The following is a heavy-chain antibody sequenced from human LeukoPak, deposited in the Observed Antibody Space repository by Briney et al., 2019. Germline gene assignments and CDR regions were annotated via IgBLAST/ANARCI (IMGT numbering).Heavy chain of an antibody. CDR1: GGSISGYY. V-gene: IGHV4-59*08. CDR3: ARGSGWYYH. Sequence: SETLSLTCTVSGGSISGYYWSWIRQPPGKGLEWIGYIYYSGSTNYNPSLKSRVTISVDTSKNQCSLKLSSVTAADTAVYYCARGSGWYYHWGQGTLVTVSS. J-gene: IGHJ5*02. D-gene: IGHD6-19*01. CDR2: IYYSGST.